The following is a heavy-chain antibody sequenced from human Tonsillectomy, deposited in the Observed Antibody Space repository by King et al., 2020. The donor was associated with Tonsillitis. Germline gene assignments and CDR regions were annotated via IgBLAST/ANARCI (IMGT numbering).Heavy chain of an antibody. CDR2: MNPNSGNT. J-gene: IGHJ5*02. CDR1: GYTFTSYD. D-gene: IGHD2-15*01. V-gene: IGHV1-8*02. Sequence: QLVQSGAEVKKPGASVKVSCKASGYTFTSYDINWVRQATGQGLEWMGWMNPNSGNTGYAQKFQGRVTMTRNTSISTAYMELSSLRSEDTAVYYCARGFGMVVAATSAWFDPWGQGTLVTVSS. CDR3: ARGFGMVVAATSAWFDP.